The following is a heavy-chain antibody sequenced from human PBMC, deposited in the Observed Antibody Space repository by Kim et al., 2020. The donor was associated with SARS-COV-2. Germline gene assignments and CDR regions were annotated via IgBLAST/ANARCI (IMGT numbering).Heavy chain of an antibody. D-gene: IGHD6-6*01. V-gene: IGHV1-2*02. CDR2: INPNSGGT. CDR3: ARDPVSSSGVYTDYYYYYGMDV. J-gene: IGHJ6*02. Sequence: ASVKVSCKASGYTFTGYYMHWVRQAPGQGLEWMGWINPNSGGTNYAQKFQGRVTMTRDTSISTAYMELSRLRSDDTAVYYCARDPVSSSGVYTDYYYYYGMDVWGQGTTVTVSS. CDR1: GYTFTGYY.